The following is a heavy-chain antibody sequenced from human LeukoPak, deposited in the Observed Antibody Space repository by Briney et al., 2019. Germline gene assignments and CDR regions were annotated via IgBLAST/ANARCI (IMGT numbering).Heavy chain of an antibody. CDR2: IWYDGSNK. Sequence: PGGSLRLSCAASGFTFSSYSMNWVRQAPGKGLEWVAFIWYDGSNKYYADSVKGRFTISRDNSRNTLFLQMDSLRAEDTAVYYCATDRATQYFDYWGQGTLVSVSS. D-gene: IGHD2-15*01. V-gene: IGHV3-33*08. J-gene: IGHJ4*02. CDR3: ATDRATQYFDY. CDR1: GFTFSSYS.